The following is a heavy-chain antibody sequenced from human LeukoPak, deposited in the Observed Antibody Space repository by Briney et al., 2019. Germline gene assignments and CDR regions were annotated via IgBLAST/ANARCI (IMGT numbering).Heavy chain of an antibody. CDR1: GGSTSSGGYS. V-gene: IGHV4-30-2*01. Sequence: SQTLSLTCAVSGGSTSSGGYSWSWIRQPPGKGLEWIGYIYHSGSTYYNPSLKSRVTISVDRSKNQFSLKLSSVTAADTAVYYCARAGGTAMVGFDYWGQGTLVTVSS. D-gene: IGHD5-18*01. CDR3: ARAGGTAMVGFDY. J-gene: IGHJ4*02. CDR2: IYHSGST.